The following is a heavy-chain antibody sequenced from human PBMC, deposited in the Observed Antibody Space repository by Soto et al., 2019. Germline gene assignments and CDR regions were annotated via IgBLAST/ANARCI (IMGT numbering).Heavy chain of an antibody. D-gene: IGHD2-15*01. J-gene: IGHJ6*02. CDR3: ASFAARGGPNYYYGMEV. CDR2: IDPSDSYT. CDR1: AYSFTSYW. V-gene: IGHV5-10-1*01. Sequence: PGHSVKISCKPSAYSFTSYWISWVRQMPGKGLEWTVSIDPSDSYTNYSPSFQGHVTISADKSISTAYLQWSSLKASDTAMYYCASFAARGGPNYYYGMEVWGQGTTVTVSS.